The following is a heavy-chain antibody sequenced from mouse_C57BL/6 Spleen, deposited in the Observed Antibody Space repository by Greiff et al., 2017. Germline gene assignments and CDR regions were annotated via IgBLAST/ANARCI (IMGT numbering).Heavy chain of an antibody. J-gene: IGHJ3*01. D-gene: IGHD1-1*01. CDR3: AREEIDYGSSYDWFAY. CDR1: GYTFTDYY. CDR2: INPYNGGT. Sequence: VQLKESGPVLVKPGASVKMSCKASGYTFTDYYMNWVKQSHGKSLEWIGVINPYNGGTSYNQKFKGKATLTVDKSSSTAYMELNSLTSEDSAVYYCAREEIDYGSSYDWFAYWGQGTLVTVSA. V-gene: IGHV1-19*01.